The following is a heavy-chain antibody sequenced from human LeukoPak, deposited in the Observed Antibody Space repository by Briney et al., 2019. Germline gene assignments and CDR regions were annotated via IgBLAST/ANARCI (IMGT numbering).Heavy chain of an antibody. V-gene: IGHV3-7*01. J-gene: IGHJ4*01. CDR2: IKQDGSET. Sequence: GGSLRLSCAASGFTFTNDFMSWVRQVPGKGLEWVANIKQDGSETTYADSVRGRFTIFRDNAKDSVYLQMNSLRAEDSATYYCVREGFYFFDFWGQGTLVTVSS. CDR1: GFTFTNDF. CDR3: VREGFYFFDF.